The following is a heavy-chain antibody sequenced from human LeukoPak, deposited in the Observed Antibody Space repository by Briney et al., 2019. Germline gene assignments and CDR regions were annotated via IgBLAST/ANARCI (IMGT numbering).Heavy chain of an antibody. D-gene: IGHD3-10*01. J-gene: IGHJ6*03. V-gene: IGHV1-8*01. CDR2: MNPNSGNT. Sequence: ASVKVSCKASGYTFTSYDINWVRQATGQGLEWMGWMNPNSGNTGYAQKLQGRVTITRNTSISTAYMELSSLRSEDTAVYYCARGTTYYYGSGTDYHYYYYMDVWGKGTTVTVSS. CDR1: GYTFTSYD. CDR3: ARGTTYYYGSGTDYHYYYYMDV.